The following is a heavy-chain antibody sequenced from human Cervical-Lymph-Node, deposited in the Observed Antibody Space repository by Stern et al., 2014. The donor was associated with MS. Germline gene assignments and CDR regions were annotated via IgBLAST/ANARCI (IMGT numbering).Heavy chain of an antibody. V-gene: IGHV1-46*01. CDR3: TRAVGGVGRE. D-gene: IGHD3-16*01. CDR1: GYTFTNYY. J-gene: IGHJ4*02. Sequence: VQLVESGPEVKKPGASVMVSCKTSGYTFTNYYIHWVRQAPGQGLKWMGIINPNGSVTASAQKFQGRLTMTRDTSTTTVYMRLITLTSEDTAMYYCTRAVGGVGREWGQGTLVFVSS. CDR2: INPNGSVT.